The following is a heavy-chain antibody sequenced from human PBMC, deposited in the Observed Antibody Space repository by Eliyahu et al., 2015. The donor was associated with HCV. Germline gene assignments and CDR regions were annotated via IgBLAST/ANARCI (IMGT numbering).Heavy chain of an antibody. Sequence: EVQLVESGGGLVXXGGSLRLSCAXSGFTXSTYEMNWVRQAPGKGLEWVSYISSSGTTIYYADSVKGRITISRDNAKNSLYLQMNSLRAEDTAVYYCARDWEGGGGCSFDSWGQGTLVTVSS. D-gene: IGHD2-15*01. V-gene: IGHV3-48*03. CDR1: GFTXSTYE. J-gene: IGHJ4*02. CDR3: ARDWEGGGGCSFDS. CDR2: ISSSGTTI.